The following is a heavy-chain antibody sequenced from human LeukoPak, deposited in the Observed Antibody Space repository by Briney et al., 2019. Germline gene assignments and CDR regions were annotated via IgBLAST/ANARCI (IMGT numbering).Heavy chain of an antibody. CDR2: IYHSGST. V-gene: IGHV4-4*02. D-gene: IGHD3-22*01. J-gene: IGHJ6*02. Sequence: SETLSLTCAVSDGSISSSNWWSWVRQPPGKGLEWIGEIYHSGSTNYNPSLKSRVTISVDTSKNQFSLKLSSVTAADTAVYYCARDRSPEHYYDSSHWDYYYGMDVWGQGTTVIVSS. CDR1: DGSISSSNW. CDR3: ARDRSPEHYYDSSHWDYYYGMDV.